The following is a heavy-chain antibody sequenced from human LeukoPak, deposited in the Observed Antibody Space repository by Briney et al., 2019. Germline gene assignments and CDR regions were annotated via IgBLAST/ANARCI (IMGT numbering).Heavy chain of an antibody. J-gene: IGHJ4*02. V-gene: IGHV2-5*01. CDR3: AHSPFSDDYYDIWVPYY. D-gene: IGHD3-22*01. CDR1: GFSLSTSGVG. Sequence: SGPTLVKPTQTLTLTCTFSGFSLSTSGVGVGWIRQPPGKALEWLALIYWNDDKRYSPSLKSRLTITKDTSKNQVVLTMTNMDPVDTVTYYCAHSPFSDDYYDIWVPYYWGQGTLVTVSS. CDR2: IYWNDDK.